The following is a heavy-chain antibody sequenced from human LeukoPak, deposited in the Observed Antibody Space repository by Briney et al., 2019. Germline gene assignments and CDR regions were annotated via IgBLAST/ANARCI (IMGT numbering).Heavy chain of an antibody. D-gene: IGHD2-2*02. CDR3: ARDAGCSSTSCYTVGRYYYYYYGMDV. V-gene: IGHV1-69*04. J-gene: IGHJ6*02. Sequence: GASVKVSCKASGGTFSSYAISWVRQAPGQGLEWMGRIIPILGIANYAQKFQGRVTITADKSTSTAYMELSSLRSEDTAVYYCARDAGCSSTSCYTVGRYYYYYYGMDVWSQGTTVTVSS. CDR1: GGTFSSYA. CDR2: IIPILGIA.